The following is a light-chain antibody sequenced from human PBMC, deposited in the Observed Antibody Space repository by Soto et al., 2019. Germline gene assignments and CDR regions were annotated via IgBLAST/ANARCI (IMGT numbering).Light chain of an antibody. CDR1: QSVSSN. CDR3: QQYNDWPPT. Sequence: EIVLTQSPATVSLSPGDRATLPCRASQSVSSNKLAWYQQQPGQAPRLLIYGASTRATGIPARFSGSGSGTEFTLTFSSLQSEDFAVYCCQQYNDWPPTFGHGTKVDIK. CDR2: GAS. J-gene: IGKJ1*01. V-gene: IGKV3D-15*01.